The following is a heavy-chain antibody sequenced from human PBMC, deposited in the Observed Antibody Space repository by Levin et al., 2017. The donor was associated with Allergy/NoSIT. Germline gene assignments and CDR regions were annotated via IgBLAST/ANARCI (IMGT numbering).Heavy chain of an antibody. V-gene: IGHV3-7*01. J-gene: IGHJ4*02. CDR1: GFTFSSYW. CDR2: IKQDGSDK. D-gene: IGHD1-26*01. Sequence: GESLKISCAASGFTFSSYWMTWVRQAPGKGLEWVANIKQDGSDKYYVDSVKGRFTISRDNAKNSLYLQMNSLRAEDTAVYYCASISGSYAPVYYFDYWGQGTLVTVSS. CDR3: ASISGSYAPVYYFDY.